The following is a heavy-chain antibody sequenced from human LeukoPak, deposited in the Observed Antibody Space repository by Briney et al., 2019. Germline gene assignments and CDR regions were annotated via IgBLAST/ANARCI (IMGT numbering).Heavy chain of an antibody. J-gene: IGHJ4*02. D-gene: IGHD3-22*01. CDR3: ARSLRDSSGYYFDY. CDR2: IWYDGNTK. Sequence: GGSLRLSCAASGFTFSNYGMHWVRQAPGKGLEWVAVIWYDGNTKYYADSVKGRFTISRDNSKNTLYLQMNSLRAEDTAVYYCARSLRDSSGYYFDYWGQGTLVTVSS. CDR1: GFTFSNYG. V-gene: IGHV3-33*01.